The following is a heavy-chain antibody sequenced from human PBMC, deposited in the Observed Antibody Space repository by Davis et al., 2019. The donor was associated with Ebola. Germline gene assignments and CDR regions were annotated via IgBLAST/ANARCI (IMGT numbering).Heavy chain of an antibody. CDR1: GFSFSSYN. CDR3: TLLQEHL. Sequence: PGGSLRLSCAASGFSFSSYNMNWVRQAPGKGLEWVSSISSTSTYIYYAGSVKGRFTISRDNAKNSLYLQMTSLHQGPIGLPPGTLLQEHLWG. V-gene: IGHV3-21*01. J-gene: IGHJ6*01. CDR2: ISSTSTYI.